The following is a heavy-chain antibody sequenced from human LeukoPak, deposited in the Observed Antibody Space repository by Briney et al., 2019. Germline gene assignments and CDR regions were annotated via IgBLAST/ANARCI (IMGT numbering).Heavy chain of an antibody. D-gene: IGHD2-2*01. J-gene: IGHJ5*02. CDR1: GGSISSGDYY. CDR2: IYYSGST. Sequence: PSQTLSLTCTVSGGSISSGDYYWSWIRQPPGKGLEWIGYIYYSGSTYYNPSLKFPVTISVATSKNQFSLNLSSVTDADTAVYYCARSRIVVVPAAMELNWFDPWGQGTLVTVSS. CDR3: ARSRIVVVPAAMELNWFDP. V-gene: IGHV4-30-4*08.